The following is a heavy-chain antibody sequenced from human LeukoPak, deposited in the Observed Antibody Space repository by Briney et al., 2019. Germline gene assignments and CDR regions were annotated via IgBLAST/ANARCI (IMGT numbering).Heavy chain of an antibody. CDR2: INPSGGST. V-gene: IGHV1-46*02. CDR1: RYTFNNHY. D-gene: IGHD6-19*01. J-gene: IGHJ4*02. CDR3: ARQGTYSSAIGMGY. Sequence: ASVKVSCKASRYTFNNHYMYWVRQAPRQGLEWMGVINPSGGSTSYAQKFQGRVTMTRDTSTRTVYMEVNSLRSEDTAVYYCARQGTYSSAIGMGYWGQGTLVTVSS.